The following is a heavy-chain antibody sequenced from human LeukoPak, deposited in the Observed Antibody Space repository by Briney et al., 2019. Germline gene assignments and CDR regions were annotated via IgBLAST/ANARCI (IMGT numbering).Heavy chain of an antibody. J-gene: IGHJ3*02. D-gene: IGHD3-22*01. CDR3: ARVFRRVTMIVVVRTDAFDI. V-gene: IGHV4-34*01. CDR2: INHSGST. CDR1: GGSFSGYY. Sequence: PSETLSLTCAVYGGSFSGYYWSWIRQPPGKGLEWIGEINHSGSTNYNPSLKSRVTISVDTSKNQFSLKLSSVTAADTAVYYCARVFRRVTMIVVVRTDAFDIWGQGTMVTVSS.